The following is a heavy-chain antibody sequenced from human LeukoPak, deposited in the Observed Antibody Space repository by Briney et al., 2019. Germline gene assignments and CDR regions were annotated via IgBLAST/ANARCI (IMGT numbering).Heavy chain of an antibody. V-gene: IGHV4-59*12. Sequence: PSETLSLTCTVSGGSISSYYWSWIRQPPGKGLEWIGYIYYSGSTNYNPSLKSRVSISVDTSKNQFSLKLSSVTAADTAVYYCARESRGGDCYDYWGQGTLVTVSS. CDR1: GGSISSYY. J-gene: IGHJ4*02. CDR2: IYYSGST. D-gene: IGHD2-21*01. CDR3: ARESRGGDCYDY.